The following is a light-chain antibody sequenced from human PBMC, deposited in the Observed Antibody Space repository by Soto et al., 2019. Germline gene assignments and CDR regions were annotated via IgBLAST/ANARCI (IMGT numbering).Light chain of an antibody. CDR3: SSYTSSSTLGVI. J-gene: IGLJ2*01. CDR1: SSDVGGYNY. Sequence: QSALTQPASVSGSPGQSITISCTGSSSDVGGYNYVSWYQQHPGKAPKLMIFNVNNRPSGVSNHFSGSKSGNTASLTISGLQAEDEADYYCSSYTSSSTLGVIFGGGTKVTVL. CDR2: NVN. V-gene: IGLV2-14*01.